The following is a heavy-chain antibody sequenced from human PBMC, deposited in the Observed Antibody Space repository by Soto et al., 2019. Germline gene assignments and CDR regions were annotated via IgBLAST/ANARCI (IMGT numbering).Heavy chain of an antibody. D-gene: IGHD6-19*01. V-gene: IGHV1-18*01. CDR3: VREMWTRSGPQYFFDY. CDR1: GYTFTSYG. J-gene: IGHJ4*02. Sequence: QVQLVQSEGELRQPGASVTVSCRASGYTFTSYGIIWVRQAPGQGLEWMGYISPNSGATTYAQNLKGRLTLTTDTYTTTAYMELRSLCFDDTAIYYCVREMWTRSGPQYFFDYWGLGALVTVSS. CDR2: ISPNSGAT.